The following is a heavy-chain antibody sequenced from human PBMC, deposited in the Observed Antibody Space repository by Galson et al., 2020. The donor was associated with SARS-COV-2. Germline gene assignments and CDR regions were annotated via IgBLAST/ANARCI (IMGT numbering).Heavy chain of an antibody. CDR2: LYGVGNR. D-gene: IGHD2-15*01. CDR1: GFTVSKNH. CDR3: AGYGGNAK. V-gene: IGHV3-66*01. J-gene: IGHJ4*02. Sequence: TGGSLRLSCAASGFTVSKNHVTWVRQAPGKGLECVSVLYGVGNRYYADSVKGRFTISRDNCKNTVDLQMSNLRVEDTAVYFCAGYGGNAKWGQGTLVTVSS.